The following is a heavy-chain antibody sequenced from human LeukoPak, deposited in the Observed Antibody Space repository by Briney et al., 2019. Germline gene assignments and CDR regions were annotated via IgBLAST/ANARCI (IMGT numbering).Heavy chain of an antibody. CDR2: INHSGST. J-gene: IGHJ5*02. CDR1: GGSFSGYY. Sequence: PSETLSLTCAVYGGSFSGYYWSWIRQPPGKGLEWIGEINHSGSTNYNPSLKSRVTISVDTSKNQFSLKLSSVTAADTAVYYCARRILFLGASFDPWGQGTLVTVSS. V-gene: IGHV4-34*01. CDR3: ARRILFLGASFDP. D-gene: IGHD3-16*01.